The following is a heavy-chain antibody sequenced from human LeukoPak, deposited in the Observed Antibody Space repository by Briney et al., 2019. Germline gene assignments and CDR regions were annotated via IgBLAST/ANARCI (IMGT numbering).Heavy chain of an antibody. CDR1: GYSFTGIY. CDR3: SALRDSSAHFYYYGGMDV. D-gene: IGHD6-19*01. CDR2: IHTNCGGT. Sequence: ASVTLSCKASGYSFTGIYMHWRRHGPGQGLELKGWIHTNCGGTKYSHQFQGRVIMTRDTSINNAYMELISPISDATAVFYCSALRDSSAHFYYYGGMDVWGQGTTVAVSS. J-gene: IGHJ6*02. V-gene: IGHV1-2*02.